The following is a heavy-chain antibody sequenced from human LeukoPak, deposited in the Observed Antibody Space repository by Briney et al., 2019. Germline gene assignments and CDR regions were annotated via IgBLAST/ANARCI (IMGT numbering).Heavy chain of an antibody. V-gene: IGHV3-33*01. Sequence: GGSLRLSCAASGFTFSSYGMHWVRQAPGKGLEWVAVIWYDGSNKYYADSVKGRFTISRDNSKNTLYLQMNSLKTEDTAVYYCARDRGVVPTTWYFDYWGQGTLVTVSS. CDR3: ARDRGVVPTTWYFDY. CDR2: IWYDGSNK. J-gene: IGHJ4*02. CDR1: GFTFSSYG. D-gene: IGHD3-3*01.